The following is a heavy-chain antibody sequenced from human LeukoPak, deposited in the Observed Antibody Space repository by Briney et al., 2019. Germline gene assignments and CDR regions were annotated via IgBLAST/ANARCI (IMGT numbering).Heavy chain of an antibody. CDR3: AKNPLGYSYGHNDAFDI. CDR2: IETDGSQS. D-gene: IGHD5-18*01. V-gene: IGHV3-74*01. J-gene: IGHJ3*02. CDR1: GFTFNLYR. Sequence: GGSLRLSCAASGFTFNLYRMHWVRQAPGKGLEWISCIETDGSQSGYLRSVQGRFTVSRDNAKSTLHLQMNSLRAEDTAVYHCAKNPLGYSYGHNDAFDIWGQGTMVTVSS.